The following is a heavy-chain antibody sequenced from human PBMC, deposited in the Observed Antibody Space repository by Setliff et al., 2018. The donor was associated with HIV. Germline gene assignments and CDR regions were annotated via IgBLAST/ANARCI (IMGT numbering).Heavy chain of an antibody. CDR3: ASSPAWRSDYGLHTFDY. CDR2: IYHSGST. CDR1: GYSISSRYY. Sequence: PSETLSLTCTVSGYSISSRYYWGWIRQSPGKGLEWIGSIYHSGSTQYNPSLKSRVTISVDTPKNQFSLKLSSVTAADTAVYYCASSPAWRSDYGLHTFDYWGQGTLVTSPQ. V-gene: IGHV4-38-2*02. J-gene: IGHJ4*02. D-gene: IGHD4-17*01.